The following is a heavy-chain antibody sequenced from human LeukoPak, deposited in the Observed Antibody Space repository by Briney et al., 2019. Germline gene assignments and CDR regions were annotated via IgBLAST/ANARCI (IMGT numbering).Heavy chain of an antibody. CDR3: ARGRSSRNRPRLDY. CDR1: GESFSGYY. V-gene: IGHV4-34*01. D-gene: IGHD1-14*01. J-gene: IGHJ4*02. Sequence: SETLSPTCAVYGESFSGYYWSWIRQPPGKGLDWIGEINHSGSTNYNPSLKSRVTISVYTSKNQFSLKLSSVTAADTAVYYCARGRSSRNRPRLDYWGQGTLVTVSS. CDR2: INHSGST.